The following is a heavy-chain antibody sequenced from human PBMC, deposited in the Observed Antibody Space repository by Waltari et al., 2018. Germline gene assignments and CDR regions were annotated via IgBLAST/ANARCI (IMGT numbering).Heavy chain of an antibody. CDR3: AKGGLYHFDY. Sequence: EVQLLESGGDLVKPGGYLRPSCAVSGFAFRNFGMSWVRQAPGKGLEWVSAISGTGDRTYFADSVKGRFTISRDNSKNTLYLQLNNLRVEDTAVYYCAKGGLYHFDYWGQGSLVTVS. J-gene: IGHJ4*02. CDR2: ISGTGDRT. CDR1: GFAFRNFG. V-gene: IGHV3-23*01.